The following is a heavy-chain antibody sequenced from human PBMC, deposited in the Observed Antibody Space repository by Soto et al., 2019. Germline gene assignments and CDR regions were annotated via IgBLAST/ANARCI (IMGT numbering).Heavy chain of an antibody. Sequence: XGTLSLTCTVSGGSIRSYYWTWIRQPPGKGLEWLGYIFYSGSTFYNPSLKSRVTISIHTSKSQFSLQLTSVTAADTAVYYCARGAADTAMVDSWGQGTLVTVSS. J-gene: IGHJ4*02. CDR3: ARGAADTAMVDS. CDR2: IFYSGST. V-gene: IGHV4-59*01. D-gene: IGHD5-18*01. CDR1: GGSIRSYY.